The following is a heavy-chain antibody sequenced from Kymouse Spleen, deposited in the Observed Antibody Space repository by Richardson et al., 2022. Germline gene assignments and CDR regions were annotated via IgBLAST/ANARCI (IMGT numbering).Heavy chain of an antibody. J-gene: IGHJ4*02. CDR1: GGSISSYY. CDR3: ARQGYYGSGSYWDY. D-gene: IGHD3-10*01. CDR2: IYYSGST. V-gene: IGHV4-59*01. Sequence: QVQLQESGPGLVKPSETLSLTCTVSGGSISSYYWSWIRQPPGKGLEWIGYIYYSGSTNYNPSLKSRVTISVDTSKNQFSLKLSSVTAADTAVYYCARQGYYGSGSYWDYWGQGTLVTVSS.